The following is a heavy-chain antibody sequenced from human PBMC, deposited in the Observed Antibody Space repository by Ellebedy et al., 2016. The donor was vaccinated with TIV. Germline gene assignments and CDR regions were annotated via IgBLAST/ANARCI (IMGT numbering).Heavy chain of an antibody. CDR1: GFTFSNAW. CDR2: IKSKTDGGTT. V-gene: IGHV3-15*01. D-gene: IGHD4-23*01. J-gene: IGHJ4*02. Sequence: GGSLRLSXAASGFTFSNAWMSWVRQAPGKGLEWVGRIKSKTDGGTTDYAAPVKGRFTISRDDSKNTLYLQMNSLKTEDTAVYYCAKDPHGGYSVFHYWGQGTLVTVSP. CDR3: AKDPHGGYSVFHY.